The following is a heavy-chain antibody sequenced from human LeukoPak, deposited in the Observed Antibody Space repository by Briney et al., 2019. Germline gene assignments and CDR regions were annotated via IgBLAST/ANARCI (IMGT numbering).Heavy chain of an antibody. D-gene: IGHD4-17*01. CDR2: ISGSGGST. CDR1: GFTFSSYI. J-gene: IGHJ6*02. CDR3: ARFRMTTVTPYYYGMDV. Sequence: GGSLRLSCAASGFTFSSYIISWVRQAPGKGLEWVSAISGSGGSTYYADSVKGRFTISRDNSKNTLYLQMNSLRAEDTAVYYCARFRMTTVTPYYYGMDVWGQGTTVTVSS. V-gene: IGHV3-23*01.